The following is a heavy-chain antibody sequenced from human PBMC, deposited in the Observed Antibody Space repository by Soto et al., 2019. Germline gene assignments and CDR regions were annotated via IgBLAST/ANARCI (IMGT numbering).Heavy chain of an antibody. CDR1: GGSFSGYY. D-gene: IGHD4-17*01. CDR3: ARALPGAAMVTFDY. J-gene: IGHJ4*02. V-gene: IGHV4-34*01. Sequence: SETLSLTCAVYGGSFSGYYWSWIRQPPGKGLEWIGEINHSGSTNYNPSLKSRVTISVDTSKNQFSLKLSSVTAADTAVYYCARALPGAAMVTFDYWGQGTLVT. CDR2: INHSGST.